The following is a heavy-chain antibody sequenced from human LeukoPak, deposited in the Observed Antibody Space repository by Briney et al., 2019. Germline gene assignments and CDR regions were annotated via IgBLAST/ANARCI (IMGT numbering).Heavy chain of an antibody. CDR3: AREIRDYYDSSGYQGAFDI. CDR1: GGSISSYY. J-gene: IGHJ3*02. D-gene: IGHD3-22*01. Sequence: SETLSLTCTVSGGSISSYYWSWIRQPPGKGLEWIGYIYYSGSTNYNPSLKSRVTISVDTSKNQFSLKLSSVTAADTAVYYCAREIRDYYDSSGYQGAFDIWGQGTMVTVSS. V-gene: IGHV4-59*01. CDR2: IYYSGST.